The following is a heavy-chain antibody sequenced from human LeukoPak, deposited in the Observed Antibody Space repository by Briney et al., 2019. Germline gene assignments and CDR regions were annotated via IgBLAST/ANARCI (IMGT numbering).Heavy chain of an antibody. CDR2: IYYSGIT. V-gene: IGHV4-39*07. J-gene: IGHJ4*02. CDR1: GDSISSSSYY. CDR3: ARDGSSSWSFDY. D-gene: IGHD6-13*01. Sequence: SETLSVTCTVPGDSISSSSYYWGWIRQPPGKGLEWLGSIYYSGITYYNPSLKSRVTISLDTSKNQFSLKLSSVTAADTAVYYCARDGSSSWSFDYWGQGTLVTVSS.